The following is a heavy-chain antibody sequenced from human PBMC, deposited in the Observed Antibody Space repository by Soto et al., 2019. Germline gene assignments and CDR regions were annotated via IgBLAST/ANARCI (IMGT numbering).Heavy chain of an antibody. CDR2: IHSSSSTI. D-gene: IGHD5-18*01. CDR1: GLTFTSYS. J-gene: IGHJ4*02. Sequence: GRSLRLSCAASGLTFTSYSMNWVRQAPGKGLEWVSFIHSSSSTIYYADSVKGRFTISRDNAKNSLYLQMNSLRDEDTAVYYCARDRGYTHGFDFWGQGALVTVSS. CDR3: ARDRGYTHGFDF. V-gene: IGHV3-48*02.